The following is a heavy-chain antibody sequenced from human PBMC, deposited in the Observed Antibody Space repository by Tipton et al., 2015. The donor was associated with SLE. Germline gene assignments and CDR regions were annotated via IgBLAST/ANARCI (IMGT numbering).Heavy chain of an antibody. D-gene: IGHD5-18*01. CDR2: IYYSGST. Sequence: TLSLTCTVSGGSISSSSYYWGWIRQPPGKGLEWIGSIYYSGSTYYNPSLKSRVTISVDTSKNQFSLKLSSVTAADTAVYYCARRQLSFDYWGQGTLVTVSS. CDR1: GGSISSSSYY. V-gene: IGHV4-39*01. CDR3: ARRQLSFDY. J-gene: IGHJ4*02.